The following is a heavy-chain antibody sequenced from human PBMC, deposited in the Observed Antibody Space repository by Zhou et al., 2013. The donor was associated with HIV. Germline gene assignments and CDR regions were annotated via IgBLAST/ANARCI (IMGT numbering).Heavy chain of an antibody. CDR3: ARGVAARRPNNNYDY. CDR2: IIPFFGSP. V-gene: IGHV1-69*14. CDR1: GDTFRSSYA. Sequence: QVQLVQSGAEVRKPGSSVKVSCRLSGDTFRSSYAITWVRQAPGQGLEWMGRIIPFFGSPNYAQKFQGRVTITADKSTSTAYMELSSLRSEDTAVYYCARGVAARRPNNNYDYWGQGTLVTVSS. D-gene: IGHD6-6*01. J-gene: IGHJ4*02.